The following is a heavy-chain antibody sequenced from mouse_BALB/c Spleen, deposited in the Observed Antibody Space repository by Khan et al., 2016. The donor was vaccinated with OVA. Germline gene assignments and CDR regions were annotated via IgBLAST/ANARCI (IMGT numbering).Heavy chain of an antibody. CDR1: GYTLTSYY. CDR3: AREYYGYLDY. D-gene: IGHD1-1*01. J-gene: IGHJ2*01. Sequence: QVQLQQSGPELVRPGASMKMSCKASGYTLTSYYIHWVKQRPGQGLEWIGWIYPVDGSTKYNEQFKGKSTLTADRSSSTAYMLLSSLTFEDFAIYFCAREYYGYLDYWGQGTTLTVSS. V-gene: IGHV1S56*01. CDR2: IYPVDGST.